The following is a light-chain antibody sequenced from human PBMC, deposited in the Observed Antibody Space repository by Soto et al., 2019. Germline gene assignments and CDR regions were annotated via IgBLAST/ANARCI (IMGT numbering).Light chain of an antibody. CDR1: QPISIHNY. CDR3: QQYDNSHLT. J-gene: IGKJ4*01. V-gene: IGKV3-20*01. CDR2: GAS. Sequence: EIVLTQSPGTLSLSPGERATLYCRARQPISIHNYLAWYHQKPGQAPRVIIYGASRSATGISDRFSGSGSGKDFTLTISRLEPEDFAVYYCQQYDNSHLTFVGGTKVEIK.